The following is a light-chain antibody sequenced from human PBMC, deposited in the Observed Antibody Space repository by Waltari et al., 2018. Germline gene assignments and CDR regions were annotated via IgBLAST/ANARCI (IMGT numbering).Light chain of an antibody. J-gene: IGLJ3*02. Sequence: QSVLTQPPSASGTPGQRVTISCSGTSSNLGNNVVNWYQQVPGTAPKLLIYRNALRPSGVPDRSSASKSGTSASLAISGLQSEDEAEYYCASWDDSLNGHWVFGGGTKVTVL. CDR1: SSNLGNNV. V-gene: IGLV1-44*01. CDR3: ASWDDSLNGHWV. CDR2: RNA.